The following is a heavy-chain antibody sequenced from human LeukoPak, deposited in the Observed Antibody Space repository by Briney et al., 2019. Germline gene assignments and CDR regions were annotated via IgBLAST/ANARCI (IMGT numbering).Heavy chain of an antibody. V-gene: IGHV4-39*01. D-gene: IGHD2-15*01. Sequence: SETLSLTCTVSGTSISSSSYYWDWIRQPPGKGLEWIGSIYYSGSSYYNPSLKSRVTVSVDTSKNQFSLKVSSVTAADTAVYYCARLVDYYYYYMDVWGKGTTVTVSS. J-gene: IGHJ6*03. CDR2: IYYSGSS. CDR1: GTSISSSSYY. CDR3: ARLVDYYYYYMDV.